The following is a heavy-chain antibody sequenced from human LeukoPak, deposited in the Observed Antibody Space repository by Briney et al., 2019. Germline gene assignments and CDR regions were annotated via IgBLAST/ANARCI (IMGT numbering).Heavy chain of an antibody. Sequence: GGSLRLSCTASGFSFSNHWMSWVRQAPGKGLEWVATIKQDASVEHYADSVKGRFTTSRDNAKGSLYLQMNTLRGEDTAVYYCARAPITMVRGVIFWFDPWGQGTLVTVSS. CDR3: ARAPITMVRGVIFWFDP. J-gene: IGHJ5*02. D-gene: IGHD3-10*01. V-gene: IGHV3-7*03. CDR2: IKQDASVE. CDR1: GFSFSNHW.